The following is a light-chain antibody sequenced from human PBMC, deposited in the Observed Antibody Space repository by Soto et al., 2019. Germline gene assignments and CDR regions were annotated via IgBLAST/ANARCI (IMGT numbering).Light chain of an antibody. Sequence: EIVLTQSPATLSLSPGERATLSCRASQSVSSYLAWYHQKPGQAPRLLISDASNRATGIPARFSGSGSGTDFTLTISSLEPEDFAGYYCQQRSNWLFTFGPGTKVAIK. CDR3: QQRSNWLFT. CDR1: QSVSSY. V-gene: IGKV3-11*01. J-gene: IGKJ3*01. CDR2: DAS.